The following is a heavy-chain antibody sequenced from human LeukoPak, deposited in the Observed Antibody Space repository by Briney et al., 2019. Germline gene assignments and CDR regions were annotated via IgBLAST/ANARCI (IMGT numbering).Heavy chain of an antibody. D-gene: IGHD6-13*01. V-gene: IGHV4-59*01. CDR2: IYYSGST. J-gene: IGHJ4*02. CDR3: ARYSAAAGRYYFDY. Sequence: PSETLSLTCTVSGGSISNYFWTWIRQPPGKGLEWLGYIYYSGSTNYNPSLKSRVTIPLDTSKNHFSLKLSSVTAADTAVYYCARYSAAAGRYYFDYWGQGTLVTVSS. CDR1: GGSISNYF.